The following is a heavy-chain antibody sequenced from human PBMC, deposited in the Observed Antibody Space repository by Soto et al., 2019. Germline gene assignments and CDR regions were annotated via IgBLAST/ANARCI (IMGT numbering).Heavy chain of an antibody. CDR1: GYTFTDYW. J-gene: IGHJ6*02. CDR2: IYPGDSDT. CDR3: ARHTSNFRYYYYAMDV. V-gene: IGHV5-51*01. D-gene: IGHD2-2*01. Sequence: GESLKISCKGSGYTFTDYWIGWVRQLPGKGLEWMGIIYPGDSDTRYSPSFQGHVTITVDKSTSTAYLQWNTLKASDTAMYYCARHTSNFRYYYYAMDVWGQGTTVTVSS.